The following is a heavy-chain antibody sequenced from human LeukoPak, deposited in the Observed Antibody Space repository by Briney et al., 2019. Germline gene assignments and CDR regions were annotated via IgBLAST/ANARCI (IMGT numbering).Heavy chain of an antibody. J-gene: IGHJ4*02. Sequence: GGSLRLSCAASGFSFSSYAMSWVRRAPGKGLEWVSAISGSGGTTYYADSVKGRFTISRDNSKNTLYLQMNSLRAEDTAVYYCARVREQQMGYYSDYWGQGTLVTVSS. CDR1: GFSFSSYA. CDR3: ARVREQQMGYYSDY. D-gene: IGHD6-13*01. V-gene: IGHV3-23*01. CDR2: ISGSGGTT.